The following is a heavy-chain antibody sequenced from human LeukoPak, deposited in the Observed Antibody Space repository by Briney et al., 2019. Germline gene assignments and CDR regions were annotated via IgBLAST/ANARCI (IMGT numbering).Heavy chain of an antibody. Sequence: GGSLRLSCAASGFTFSNYWMSWVRQALGKGLEWVANIKQDGSVKYYVDSVKGRFTISRDNAKNSLYLQMDSPRAEDTAVYCCARIGYSSSSFDYWGKGTLVTVSS. CDR1: GFTFSNYW. J-gene: IGHJ4*02. CDR2: IKQDGSVK. V-gene: IGHV3-7*01. D-gene: IGHD6-6*01. CDR3: ARIGYSSSSFDY.